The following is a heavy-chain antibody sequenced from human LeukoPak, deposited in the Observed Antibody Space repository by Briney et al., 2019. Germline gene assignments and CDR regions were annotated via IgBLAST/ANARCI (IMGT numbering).Heavy chain of an antibody. CDR1: GGSFSGYY. J-gene: IGHJ4*02. CDR3: ARAYYGSGSYYPFDY. Sequence: SETLSLTCAVSGGSFSGYYWSWIRQPPGKGLEWIGEINHSGSTNYNPSLKSRVTISVDTSNNQFSLKLSSVTAADTAVYYCARAYYGSGSYYPFDYWGQGTLVTVSS. D-gene: IGHD3-10*01. CDR2: INHSGST. V-gene: IGHV4-34*01.